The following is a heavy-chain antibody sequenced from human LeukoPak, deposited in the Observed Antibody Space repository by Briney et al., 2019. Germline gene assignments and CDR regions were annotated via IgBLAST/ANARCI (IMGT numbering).Heavy chain of an antibody. CDR2: IKEDGSEK. CDR3: ARDSFETDIDY. Sequence: SGXSLRLSCAASGFLFSRYWMSWVRQAPGKGLEWVANIKEDGSEKYYVESMKGRFTISRDNVKNSLYLQINSLRAEDTAVYYCARDSFETDIDYWGQGTLVTVSS. D-gene: IGHD1-14*01. V-gene: IGHV3-7*01. J-gene: IGHJ4*02. CDR1: GFLFSRYW.